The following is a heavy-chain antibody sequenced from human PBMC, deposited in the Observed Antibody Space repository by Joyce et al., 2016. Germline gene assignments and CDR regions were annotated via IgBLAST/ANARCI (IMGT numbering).Heavy chain of an antibody. CDR3: ARSSYTNGILDY. Sequence: EVQLVESGGGLVKPGGSLRLSCAASGFTFSSYSMSWVRQAPGKGLEWISSLSSSSSYIKYTDSVKGRFTISRDNAKNSLYLQMNSLRVEDTAVYYCARSSYTNGILDYWGQGTLVTVSS. V-gene: IGHV3-21*01. CDR1: GFTFSSYS. CDR2: LSSSSSYI. D-gene: IGHD2-8*01. J-gene: IGHJ4*02.